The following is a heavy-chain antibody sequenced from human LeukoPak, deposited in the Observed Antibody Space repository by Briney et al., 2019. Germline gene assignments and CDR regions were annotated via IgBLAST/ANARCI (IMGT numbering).Heavy chain of an antibody. CDR1: LVSISSHY. D-gene: IGHD2-2*01. CDR2: IYYSGST. V-gene: IGHV4-59*11. J-gene: IGHJ5*02. Sequence: LGTLSPTCAMSLVSISSHYWSWIRQPPGKGREWIGYIYYSGSTNYNPSLESRVTISIDTSKNQFSLKLSSVTAADTAVYYCARGHGSTSCSEWFDPWGQGTLVTVSS. CDR3: ARGHGSTSCSEWFDP.